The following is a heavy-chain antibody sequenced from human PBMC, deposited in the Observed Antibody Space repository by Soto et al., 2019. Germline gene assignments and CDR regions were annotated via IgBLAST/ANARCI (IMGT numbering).Heavy chain of an antibody. CDR1: GLTFRWFC. CDR3: AKGEVRGIIPSYFDY. J-gene: IGHJ4*02. V-gene: IGHV3-30*18. Sequence: LILSWSCSGLTFRWFCMNLVLQAPGKGLEWVARISNDGSNEYYVDSVKGRFTISRDNSKNTLYLQMDSLRAEDTAVYYCAKGEVRGIIPSYFDYWGLGTLVTVSS. D-gene: IGHD3-10*01. CDR2: ISNDGSNE.